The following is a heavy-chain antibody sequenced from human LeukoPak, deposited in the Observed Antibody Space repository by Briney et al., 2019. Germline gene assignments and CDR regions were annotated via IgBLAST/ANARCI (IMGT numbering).Heavy chain of an antibody. CDR2: IYYSGKT. J-gene: IGHJ4*02. Sequence: SETLSLTCTVSGGSISGSTYYWGWIRQPPGKGLEWLGCIYYSGKTYYNPSLKSRVTISVDTSKNQFSLKLSSVTAADTAVYSCAVFVVSDSGGVVYCDYWGQGTLVTVSS. CDR1: GGSISGSTYY. D-gene: IGHD5-12*01. CDR3: AVFVVSDSGGVVYCDY. V-gene: IGHV4-39*07.